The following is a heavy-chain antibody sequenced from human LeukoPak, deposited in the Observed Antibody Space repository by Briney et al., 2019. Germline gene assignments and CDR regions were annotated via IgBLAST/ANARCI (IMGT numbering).Heavy chain of an antibody. CDR2: INPNSGGT. D-gene: IGHD3-10*01. V-gene: IGHV1-2*02. J-gene: IGHJ1*01. Sequence: GASVKVSSKDSGYTFTGYCIHWVRQAPGQGLEWMGWINPNSGGTNYAQKFQGRVTMTRDTSISTGYLELSRLRSDDTAVYYCARDLDNYSGSGSYYNGDPLFQHWGQGTLVTVSS. CDR1: GYTFTGYC. CDR3: ARDLDNYSGSGSYYNGDPLFQH.